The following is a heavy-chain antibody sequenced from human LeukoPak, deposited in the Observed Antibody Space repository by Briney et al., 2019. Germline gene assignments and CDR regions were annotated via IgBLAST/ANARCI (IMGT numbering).Heavy chain of an antibody. Sequence: GGSLRLSCAASGFTFSSNYMSWVRQAPGKGLEWVSVIYSGGSTYYSDSVKGRFTISRDNAKNSLYLQMNSLRAEDTALYYCARHWGVGSRYFDFWGQGTLVTVSS. V-gene: IGHV3-66*04. J-gene: IGHJ4*02. D-gene: IGHD1-26*01. CDR2: IYSGGST. CDR3: ARHWGVGSRYFDF. CDR1: GFTFSSNY.